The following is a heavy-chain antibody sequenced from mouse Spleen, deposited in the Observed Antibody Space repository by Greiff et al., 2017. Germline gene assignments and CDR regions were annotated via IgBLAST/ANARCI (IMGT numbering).Heavy chain of an antibody. V-gene: IGHV5-9-4*01. CDR2: ISSGGSYT. Sequence: EVKLVESGGGLVKPGGSLKLSCAASGFTFSSYAMSWVRQSPEKRLEWVAEISSGGSYTYYPDTVTGRFTISRDNAKNTLYLEMSSLRSEDTAMYYCARDNYGGAYWGQGTLVTVSA. J-gene: IGHJ3*01. CDR1: GFTFSSYA. CDR3: ARDNYGGAY. D-gene: IGHD1-1*01.